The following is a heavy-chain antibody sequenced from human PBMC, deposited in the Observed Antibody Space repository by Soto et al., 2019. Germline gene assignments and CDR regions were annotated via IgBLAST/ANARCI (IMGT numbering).Heavy chain of an antibody. V-gene: IGHV1-8*02. J-gene: IGHJ3*02. CDR3: ARTYYDFWSGFYTAQDAFDI. D-gene: IGHD3-3*01. CDR1: GYTFTSYD. CDR2: MNPNSGNT. Sequence: ASVKVSCKASGYTFTSYDINWVRQATGQGLEWMGWMNPNSGNTGYAQKFQGRVTMTRNTSISTAYMELSSLRSEDTAVYYCARTYYDFWSGFYTAQDAFDIWGQGTMVTVSS.